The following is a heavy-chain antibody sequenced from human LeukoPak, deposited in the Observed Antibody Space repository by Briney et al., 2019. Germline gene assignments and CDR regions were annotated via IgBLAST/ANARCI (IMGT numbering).Heavy chain of an antibody. V-gene: IGHV1-18*01. CDR3: ARDTWALPETFDY. J-gene: IGHJ4*02. CDR2: ISAYNGNT. CDR1: VYTFTIYG. D-gene: IGHD1-26*01. Sequence: APVNVSFTASVYTFTIYGISGVRQAPGQGREWMGWISAYNGNTNYAQKLQGRVTMTTDTSTSTAYMELRSLRSDDTAVYYCARDTWALPETFDYWGQGTLVTVSS.